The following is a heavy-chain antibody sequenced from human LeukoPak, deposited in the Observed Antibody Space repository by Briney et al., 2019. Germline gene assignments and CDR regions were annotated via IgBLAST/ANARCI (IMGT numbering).Heavy chain of an antibody. V-gene: IGHV1-69*06. Sequence: SVTVSFKASGGSISSYGISWVRQAPGQGLEWMGRIISVFGTANYAQKFQDRVTITADIASNTAYMELTSLTSEDTAVYFCAKQGEIRQDYYTDVWGNGTTVTVSS. CDR3: AKQGEIRQDYYTDV. J-gene: IGHJ6*03. D-gene: IGHD1/OR15-1a*01. CDR1: GGSISSYG. CDR2: IISVFGTA.